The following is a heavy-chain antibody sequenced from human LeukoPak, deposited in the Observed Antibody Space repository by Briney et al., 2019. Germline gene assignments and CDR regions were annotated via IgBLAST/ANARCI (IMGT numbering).Heavy chain of an antibody. CDR3: ARSWYVYAMDI. Sequence: GGSLRLSCAASGFTFSTYSMNWVRQAPGQGLEWVSYISTGGSTIYYAGSVKGRFTISRDNAKNSLYLQMNSLRAEDTAVYYCARSWYVYAMDIWGQGTSVTVSS. CDR1: GFTFSTYS. J-gene: IGHJ6*02. V-gene: IGHV3-48*01. CDR2: ISTGGSTI. D-gene: IGHD2-15*01.